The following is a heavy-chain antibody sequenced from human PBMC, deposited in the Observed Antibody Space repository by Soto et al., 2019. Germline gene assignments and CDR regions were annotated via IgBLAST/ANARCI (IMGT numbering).Heavy chain of an antibody. V-gene: IGHV3-23*01. J-gene: IGHJ5*02. Sequence: GGSLRLSCAASGFTFRKFAMSWVRQAPGKGLEWVSAITGSGGGTYYADSVKGRFTISRDNSKNTLYLQMNSLRAEDTAVYYCAKDSTDDTSSAYGGSWGQGTLVTVSS. D-gene: IGHD4-17*01. CDR3: AKDSTDDTSSAYGGS. CDR1: GFTFRKFA. CDR2: ITGSGGGT.